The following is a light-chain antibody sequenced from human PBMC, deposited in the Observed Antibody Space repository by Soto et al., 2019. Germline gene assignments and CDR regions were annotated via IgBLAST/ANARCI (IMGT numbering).Light chain of an antibody. CDR1: QSVGSN. CDR2: GAS. CDR3: QQRSNWPIT. Sequence: ELVMAQSPATLSESPGQRATLSCRASQSVGSNLAWYQQKPGQAPRLLIYGASNRATGIPARFSGSGSGTDFTLTISSLEPEDFAVYYCQQRSNWPITVGQGTRLEIK. J-gene: IGKJ5*01. V-gene: IGKV3-11*01.